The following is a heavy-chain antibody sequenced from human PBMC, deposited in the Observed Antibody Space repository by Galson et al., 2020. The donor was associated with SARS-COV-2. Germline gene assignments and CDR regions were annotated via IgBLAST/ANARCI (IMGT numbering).Heavy chain of an antibody. CDR3: ARRNTNSWRFDY. Sequence: ASVKVSCKAYGYTFTDYNIHWVRQVPGQGLEWMGWINPNSGGTNSAQMFQGRVTMTSDTSITTAYMELSRLTSDDVAVYYCARRNTNSWRFDYWGQGTLVTVSS. D-gene: IGHD6-13*01. J-gene: IGHJ4*02. CDR1: GYTFTDYN. V-gene: IGHV1-2*02. CDR2: INPNSGGT.